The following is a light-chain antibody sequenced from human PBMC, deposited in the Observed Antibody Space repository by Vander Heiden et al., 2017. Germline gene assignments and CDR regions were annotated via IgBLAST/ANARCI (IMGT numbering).Light chain of an antibody. Sequence: EIVLTQSPATLSLSPGERATLSCRASQSVSSYLAWYQQKPGQAPRLLIYDASNRATGIPARFSGSGYGTHFTLTISSREPEDFAVYYCQPLSNGHPLFTFGHGTKVDIK. V-gene: IGKV3-11*01. CDR3: QPLSNGHPLFT. J-gene: IGKJ3*01. CDR2: DAS. CDR1: QSVSSY.